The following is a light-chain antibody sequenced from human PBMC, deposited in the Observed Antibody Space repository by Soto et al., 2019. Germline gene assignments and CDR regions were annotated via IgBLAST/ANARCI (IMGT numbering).Light chain of an antibody. CDR3: QQYGSSPKT. V-gene: IGKV3-20*01. J-gene: IGKJ1*01. CDR1: QSVSSSY. Sequence: EIVLTQSPGTLSLSPGERATLSCRASQSVSSSYLAWYQQKPGQAPRLLIYDASSRATGIPDRFSGSVSGTDFTLTISRLEPEDFAVYYCQQYGSSPKTFGQGTKVEIK. CDR2: DAS.